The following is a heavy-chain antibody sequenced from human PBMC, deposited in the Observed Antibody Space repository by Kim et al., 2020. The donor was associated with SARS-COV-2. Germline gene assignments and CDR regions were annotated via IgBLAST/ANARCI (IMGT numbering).Heavy chain of an antibody. J-gene: IGHJ5*02. D-gene: IGHD6-19*01. CDR3: ARDRLGSGWGWFDP. CDR2: IIPIFGTA. V-gene: IGHV1-69*13. CDR1: GGTFSSYA. Sequence: SVKVSCKASGGTFSSYAISWVRQAPGQGLEWMGGIIPIFGTANYAQKFQGRVTITADESTSTAYMELSSLRSEETAVYYCARDRLGSGWGWFDPWGQGTLVTVSS.